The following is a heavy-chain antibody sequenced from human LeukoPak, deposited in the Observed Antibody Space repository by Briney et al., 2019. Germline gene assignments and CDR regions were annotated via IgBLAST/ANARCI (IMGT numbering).Heavy chain of an antibody. CDR2: IHPSGGKT. D-gene: IGHD2-2*01. Sequence: AASVKVSCKASGYTFTSNYMHWVRQAPGQGLEWMGIIHPSGGKTNYAQTFKGRVAPTRDTSTSTDYMELCSLRSEDTALYYCARDCSSTRCQGPVFDNWGQGTLVTVAS. CDR3: ARDCSSTRCQGPVFDN. J-gene: IGHJ4*02. CDR1: GYTFTSNY. V-gene: IGHV1-46*01.